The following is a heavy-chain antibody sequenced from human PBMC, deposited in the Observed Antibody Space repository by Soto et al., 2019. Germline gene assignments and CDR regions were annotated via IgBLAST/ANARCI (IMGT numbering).Heavy chain of an antibody. V-gene: IGHV3-30-3*01. CDR2: TSSEDGIQ. J-gene: IGHJ4*02. CDR3: AREVVTTQWYFDN. CDR1: GFTFSSYS. Sequence: QVQLMESGGGVVQPGGSLRLSYATSGFTFSSYSMHWFRQTPDKGLEWVAVTSSEDGIQFYADSVRGRFTISRDNSRNTLYLQMNSLRVEDTAVYYCAREVVTTQWYFDNWGQGILVTVSS. D-gene: IGHD1-1*01.